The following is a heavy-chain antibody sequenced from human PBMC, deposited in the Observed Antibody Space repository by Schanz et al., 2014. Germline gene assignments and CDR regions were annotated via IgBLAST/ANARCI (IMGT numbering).Heavy chain of an antibody. Sequence: EVQLVESGGGLVQPGGPLRLSCVASGFTFSNYWMTWVRQAPGKGLEWVANIKQDESEKYYVDSVKGRFTISRDNAKNSLFLHMNSLRAEDTAVYYCVRDILHRVYDSGSPWGQGTLVTVSS. CDR2: IKQDESEK. CDR1: GFTFSNYW. J-gene: IGHJ5*02. D-gene: IGHD3-10*01. V-gene: IGHV3-7*04. CDR3: VRDILHRVYDSGSP.